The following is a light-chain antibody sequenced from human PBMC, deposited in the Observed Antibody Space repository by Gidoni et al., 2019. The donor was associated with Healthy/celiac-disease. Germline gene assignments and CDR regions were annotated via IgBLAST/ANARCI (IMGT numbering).Light chain of an antibody. CDR2: KAS. CDR1: QSISSW. Sequence: DIQMTQSPSTLSASVGDRVTIPCRASQSISSWLAWYQQKPRTAPKLLIYKASSLESGVPSRFSGSGSGTEFTLTISSLPPDDFATYYCQQYNSYWTFGQGTKVEIK. CDR3: QQYNSYWT. V-gene: IGKV1-5*03. J-gene: IGKJ1*01.